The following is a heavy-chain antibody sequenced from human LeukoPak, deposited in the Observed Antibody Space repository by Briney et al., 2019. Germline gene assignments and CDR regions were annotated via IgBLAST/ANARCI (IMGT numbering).Heavy chain of an antibody. CDR1: GGSISSGSYY. CDR2: IYTGGST. CDR3: PRGGDGYGDYGAFDI. D-gene: IGHD4-17*01. Sequence: SQTLSLTCTVSGGSISSGSYYWSWIRQPAGKGLEWIGRIYTGGSTNYNPSLKSRVTISVDTSKTQFSRKLSSGTAAATPVYYCPRGGDGYGDYGAFDIWGQGTMVTVSS. J-gene: IGHJ3*02. V-gene: IGHV4-61*02.